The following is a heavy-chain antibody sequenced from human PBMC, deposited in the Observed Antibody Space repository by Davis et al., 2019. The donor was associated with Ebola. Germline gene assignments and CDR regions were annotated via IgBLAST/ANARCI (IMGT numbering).Heavy chain of an antibody. CDR3: AIRLSTRLRGENSQEYYYYYGMDV. J-gene: IGHJ6*02. V-gene: IGHV5-51*01. CDR2: IYPGDSDT. Sequence: GGSLRLSCKGSGYSFTSYWIGWVRQIPGKGLEWMGIIYPGDSDTRYRPSFQCQVTIPADKSISTAYLQWSSLKASDDATYYCAIRLSTRLRGENSQEYYYYYGMDVWGQGTTVTVSS. CDR1: GYSFTSYW. D-gene: IGHD3-16*01.